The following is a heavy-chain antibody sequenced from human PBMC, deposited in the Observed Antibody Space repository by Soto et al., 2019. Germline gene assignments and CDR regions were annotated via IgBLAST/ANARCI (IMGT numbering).Heavy chain of an antibody. V-gene: IGHV1-58*01. D-gene: IGHD5-18*01. CDR1: GFTFTSSA. CDR2: IVVGSGNT. J-gene: IGHJ3*02. Sequence: ASVKVSCKASGFTFTSSAVQWVRQARGQRLEWIGWIVVGSGNTNYAQKFQERVTITRDMSTSTAYMELSSLRSEDTAVYYCAADQDTAMVYDAFDIWGQGTMVTVSS. CDR3: AADQDTAMVYDAFDI.